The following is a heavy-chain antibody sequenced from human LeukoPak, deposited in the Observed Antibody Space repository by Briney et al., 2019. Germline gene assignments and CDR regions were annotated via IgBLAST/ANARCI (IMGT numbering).Heavy chain of an antibody. CDR1: GGSISSYY. V-gene: IGHV4-59*01. J-gene: IGHJ4*02. CDR2: IYYSGST. D-gene: IGHD3-22*01. Sequence: SETLSLTCTVSGGSISSYYWSWIRQPPGKGLEWIGNIYYSGSTNYNPSLKSRVTISVDTSKNQFSLKLSSVTAADTAGYYCAHRSGYYYDYWGQGTLATVSS. CDR3: AHRSGYYYDY.